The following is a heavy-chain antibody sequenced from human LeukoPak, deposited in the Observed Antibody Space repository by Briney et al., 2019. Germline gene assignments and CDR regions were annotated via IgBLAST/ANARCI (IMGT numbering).Heavy chain of an antibody. D-gene: IGHD3-10*01. CDR2: IYYSGST. J-gene: IGHJ3*02. Sequence: SETLSLTCTVSGGSISSYYWGWIRQPPGKGLEWIGSIYYSGSTYYNPSLKSRVTISVDTSKNQFSLKLSSVTAADTAVYYCATAPSITMVRGVHDAFDIWGQGTMVTVSS. V-gene: IGHV4-39*07. CDR1: GGSISSYY. CDR3: ATAPSITMVRGVHDAFDI.